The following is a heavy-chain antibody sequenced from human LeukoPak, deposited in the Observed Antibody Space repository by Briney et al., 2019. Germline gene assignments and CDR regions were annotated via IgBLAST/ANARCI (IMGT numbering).Heavy chain of an antibody. CDR1: GGSFSGYY. J-gene: IGHJ6*02. D-gene: IGHD6-13*01. CDR2: INHSGST. V-gene: IGHV4-34*01. Sequence: PSETLSLTCAVYGGSFSGYYWSWIRQPPGKGLEWIGEINHSGSTNYNPSLKSRVTISVDTSKNQFSLKLSSVTAADTAVYYCARVLFARSWYSQVFEAPYYYYGMDVWGQGTTVTVSS. CDR3: ARVLFARSWYSQVFEAPYYYYGMDV.